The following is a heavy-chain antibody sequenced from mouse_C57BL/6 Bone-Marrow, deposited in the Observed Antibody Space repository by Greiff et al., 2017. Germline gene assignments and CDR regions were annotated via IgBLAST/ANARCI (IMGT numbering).Heavy chain of an antibody. CDR3: ARGDSNSSMDD. D-gene: IGHD2-5*01. J-gene: IGHJ4*01. CDR2: INPSTGGT. V-gene: IGHV1-42*01. CDR1: GYSFTGYY. Sequence: DVKLQESGPELVKPGASVKISCKASGYSFTGYYMNWVKQSPEKSLEWIGEINPSTGGTTYNQKFKAKATLTVDKSSSTAYMQLKSLTSEDSAVYYCARGDSNSSMDDWGQGTSVTVSS.